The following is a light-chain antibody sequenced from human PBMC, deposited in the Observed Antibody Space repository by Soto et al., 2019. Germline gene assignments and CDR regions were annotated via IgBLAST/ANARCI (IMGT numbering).Light chain of an antibody. CDR1: SSNIGAGQD. CDR3: QSYGTSLSGLYV. V-gene: IGLV1-40*01. J-gene: IGLJ1*01. Sequence: QSGLTQPPAVSVAPGQRVTISCSGTSSNIGAGQDVHWYRQLPGAAPKFLISDSNNRASGVPDRFSVSKSGASASLAITGLRAEDEGDYFCQSYGTSLSGLYVFGTGTKVTVL. CDR2: DSN.